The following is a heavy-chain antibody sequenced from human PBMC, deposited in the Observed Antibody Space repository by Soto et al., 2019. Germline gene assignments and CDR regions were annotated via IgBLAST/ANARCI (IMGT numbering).Heavy chain of an antibody. J-gene: IGHJ4*02. D-gene: IGHD6-13*01. CDR3: ARGTSWQLPFDY. V-gene: IGHV4-59*01. CDR2: ISYSGST. Sequence: SETLSLTSPVSSDSISSYYWSWIRQPPGKRLEWIGYISYSGSTDYNPSLKSRVTISGDTSKNQFSLKVSSVTAADTAVYYCARGTSWQLPFDYWGQGTLVTVSS. CDR1: SDSISSYY.